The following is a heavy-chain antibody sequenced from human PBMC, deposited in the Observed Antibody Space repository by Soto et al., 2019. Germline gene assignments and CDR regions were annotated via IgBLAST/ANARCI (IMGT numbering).Heavy chain of an antibody. Sequence: ASVKVSCKASGYNFINYGITWVLQAPGQGLEWMGWIRVHNGNTNYAQKLQGRVTMTTDTSTSTAYMELRSLRSDDTAVYYCARDGLELLEFDYWGQGTLVTVSS. D-gene: IGHD1-7*01. CDR3: ARDGLELLEFDY. V-gene: IGHV1-18*01. CDR1: GYNFINYG. J-gene: IGHJ4*02. CDR2: IRVHNGNT.